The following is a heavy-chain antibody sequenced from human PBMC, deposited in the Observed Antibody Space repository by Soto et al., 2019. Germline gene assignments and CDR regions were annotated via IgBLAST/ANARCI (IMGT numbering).Heavy chain of an antibody. CDR3: ATVVRGN. CDR1: GFTFSDHY. CDR2: ISSSGSST. V-gene: IGHV3-11*06. J-gene: IGHJ4*02. D-gene: IGHD3-10*01. Sequence: PGGSLRLSCAASGFTFSDHYMSWIRQAPGKGLEWVSYISSSGSSTNYADSVKGRFTISRDNAKNSLHLQMNSLRVEDTAVYYCATVVRGNWGQGTLVTVSS.